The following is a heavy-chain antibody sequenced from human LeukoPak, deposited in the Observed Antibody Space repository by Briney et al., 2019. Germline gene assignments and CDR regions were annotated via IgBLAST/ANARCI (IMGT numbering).Heavy chain of an antibody. CDR2: ISWSSKTI. J-gene: IGHJ4*02. CDR1: GFTFDSYG. D-gene: IGHD2-2*01. CDR3: SRDGSSTPPYHFDN. Sequence: GGSLRLSCTASGFTFDSYGFHWVRQAPGKGLAWVASISWSSKTIRYADSVKGRFTISRDNAKNSLSLQMKNLRMDDTASYFCSRDGSSTPPYHFDNWGQGTLVTVSS. V-gene: IGHV3-9*01.